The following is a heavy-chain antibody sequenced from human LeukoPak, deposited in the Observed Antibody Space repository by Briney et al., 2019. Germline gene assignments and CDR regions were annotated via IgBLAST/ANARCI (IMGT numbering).Heavy chain of an antibody. J-gene: IGHJ1*01. V-gene: IGHV1-2*02. CDR2: INPNSGGT. D-gene: IGHD3-22*01. Sequence: ASVKVSCKASGYTFTRYYMHWVRQAPGQGLEGMGWINPNSGGTNYAQKFQGRVTMTRDTSISTAYMELSRLRSDDTAVYYCARGSYDSSDFEYFHHWGQGTLVTVSS. CDR3: ARGSYDSSDFEYFHH. CDR1: GYTFTRYY.